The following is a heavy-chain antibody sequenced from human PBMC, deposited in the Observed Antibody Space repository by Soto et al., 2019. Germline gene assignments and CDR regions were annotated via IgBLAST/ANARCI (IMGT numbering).Heavy chain of an antibody. CDR2: ISGSGGST. D-gene: IGHD5-18*01. CDR3: AKDVGYSYGYDFVGFDY. CDR1: GFTFSSYA. J-gene: IGHJ4*02. V-gene: IGHV3-23*01. Sequence: GGSLRLSCASSGFTFSSYAMSCVRQAPGKGLEWVSAISGSGGSTYYADSVKGRFTISRDNSKNTLYLQMNSLRAEDTAVYYCAKDVGYSYGYDFVGFDYWGQGTLVTVSS.